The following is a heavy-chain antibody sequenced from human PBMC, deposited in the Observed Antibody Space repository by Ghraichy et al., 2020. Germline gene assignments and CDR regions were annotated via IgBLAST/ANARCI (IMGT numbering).Heavy chain of an antibody. Sequence: GGSLRLSCAASGFAFSNYWMSWVRQAPGKGLEWVANIKQDGSDKQYVDSVRGRFTISRDNAKKSVYLQMNSLTSDDTAVYYCGRHGRSESYASYWGQGTLVTVSS. CDR3: GRHGRSESYASY. D-gene: IGHD1-26*01. CDR1: GFAFSNYW. J-gene: IGHJ4*02. V-gene: IGHV3-7*03. CDR2: IKQDGSDK.